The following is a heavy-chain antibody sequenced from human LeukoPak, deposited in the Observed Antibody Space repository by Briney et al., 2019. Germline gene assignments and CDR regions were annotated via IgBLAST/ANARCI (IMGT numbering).Heavy chain of an antibody. J-gene: IGHJ4*02. V-gene: IGHV3-21*06. CDR1: GFTFSSYN. CDR2: ISTTSNYI. Sequence: KPGGSLRLSCAASGFTFSSYNMKWVRQAPGKGLEWVSFISTTSNYIHYADSVKGRFTISRDNAKNSLYLQMNSLRGEDAALYYCARAGVCTTTSCDGGIDYWGQGTLVTVSS. D-gene: IGHD2-2*01. CDR3: ARAGVCTTTSCDGGIDY.